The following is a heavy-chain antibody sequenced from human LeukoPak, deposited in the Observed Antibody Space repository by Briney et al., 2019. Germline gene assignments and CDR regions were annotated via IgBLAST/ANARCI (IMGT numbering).Heavy chain of an antibody. Sequence: SETLSLTCTVSGGSISSNYYYWGWIRHPPGKGREWIGNIYYSGSTFYNPSLMRRVTISVDTSKNQFSLKLNSVTAADTAVYYCARFTPQGYGWGGYNRFDPWGQGTLVTVSS. CDR2: IYYSGST. CDR1: GGSISSNYYY. J-gene: IGHJ5*02. CDR3: ARFTPQGYGWGGYNRFDP. D-gene: IGHD3-16*01. V-gene: IGHV4-39*01.